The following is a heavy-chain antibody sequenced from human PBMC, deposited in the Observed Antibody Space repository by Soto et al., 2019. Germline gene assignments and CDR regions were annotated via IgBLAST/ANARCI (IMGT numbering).Heavy chain of an antibody. CDR1: GFTFNIYT. CDR3: ARDRTNGLYSNDAFDI. Sequence: EAQLVESGGGLVKPGGSLRLSCAASGFTFNIYTMKWVRQAPGKGLEWVSSTSSGSTYISYADSVKGRFIISRDNAKNSLYLQMISLGVEDTAVYYCARDRTNGLYSNDAFDIWGQGTMVTVSS. D-gene: IGHD4-4*01. V-gene: IGHV3-21*06. CDR2: TSSGSTYI. J-gene: IGHJ3*02.